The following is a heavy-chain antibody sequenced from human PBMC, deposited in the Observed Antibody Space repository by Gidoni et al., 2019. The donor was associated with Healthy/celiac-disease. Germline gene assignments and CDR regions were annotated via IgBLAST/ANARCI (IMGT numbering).Heavy chain of an antibody. Sequence: QVQLVESGGGVVQPGRSLRLSCAASGFTFSSYAMHWVRQAPGKGLEWVAVISYDGSNKYYADSVKGRFTISRDNSKNTLYLQMNSLRAEDTAVYYCARDHATVTTYDEYWGQGTLVTVSS. V-gene: IGHV3-30-3*01. D-gene: IGHD4-17*01. CDR2: ISYDGSNK. CDR3: ARDHATVTTYDEY. CDR1: GFTFSSYA. J-gene: IGHJ4*02.